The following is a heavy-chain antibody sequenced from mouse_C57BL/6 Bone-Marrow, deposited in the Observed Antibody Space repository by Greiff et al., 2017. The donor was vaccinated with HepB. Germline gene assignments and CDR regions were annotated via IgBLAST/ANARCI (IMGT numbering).Heavy chain of an antibody. Sequence: QVQLQQPGAELVKPGASVKLSCKASGYTFTSYWMPWVKQRPGQGLEWIGMIHPNSGSTNYNEKFKSKATLTVDKSSSTAYMQRSSLTSEDSAVYCGARSRHCYDYRDYWGQGTTLTVSA. CDR3: ARSRHCYDYRDY. J-gene: IGHJ2*01. V-gene: IGHV1-64*01. CDR1: GYTFTSYW. D-gene: IGHD2-4*01. CDR2: IHPNSGST.